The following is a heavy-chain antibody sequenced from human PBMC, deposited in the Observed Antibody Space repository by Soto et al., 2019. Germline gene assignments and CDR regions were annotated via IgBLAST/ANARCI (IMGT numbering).Heavy chain of an antibody. V-gene: IGHV1-8*01. Sequence: ASVKVSCKASGYSFTNYDISWVRQATGQGLEWMGWMNPNSANTGYAQKFQGRVSMTRDTSINTAYMELSSLRSEDTAIYYCARMATSGTLNWFDPWGQGTLVTVS. CDR3: ARMATSGTLNWFDP. CDR2: MNPNSANT. D-gene: IGHD1-26*01. CDR1: GYSFTNYD. J-gene: IGHJ5*02.